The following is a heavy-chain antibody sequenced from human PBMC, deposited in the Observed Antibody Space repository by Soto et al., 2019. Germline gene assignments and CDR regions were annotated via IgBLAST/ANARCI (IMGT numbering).Heavy chain of an antibody. CDR1: GGTFSSYA. CDR2: IIPIFGTA. CDR3: ARGYSNYEEYYYYGMDV. V-gene: IGHV1-69*12. Sequence: QVQLVQSGAEVKKPGSSVKVSCKASGGTFSSYAISWVRQAPGQGLEWMGGIIPIFGTANYAQKFQGRVTITADESTSXAYMELSSLRSEDTAVYYCARGYSNYEEYYYYGMDVWGQGTTVTVSS. J-gene: IGHJ6*02. D-gene: IGHD4-4*01.